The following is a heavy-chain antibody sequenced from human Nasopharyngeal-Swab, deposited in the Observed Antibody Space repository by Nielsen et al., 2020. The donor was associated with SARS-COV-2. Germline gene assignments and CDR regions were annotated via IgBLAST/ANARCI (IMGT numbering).Heavy chain of an antibody. CDR2: IKQDGSEK. D-gene: IGHD3-22*01. J-gene: IGHJ4*02. CDR3: ASHLSYYDRSGYFSEGFDY. Sequence: GESLKISCAASGFTFSNYWMSWVRQAPGKGLEWVANIKQDGSEKYYLDSVRSRFTISRDNAKNSLFLQMNSLRAEDTAVYYCASHLSYYDRSGYFSEGFDYWGQGTLVTVSS. CDR1: GFTFSNYW. V-gene: IGHV3-7*01.